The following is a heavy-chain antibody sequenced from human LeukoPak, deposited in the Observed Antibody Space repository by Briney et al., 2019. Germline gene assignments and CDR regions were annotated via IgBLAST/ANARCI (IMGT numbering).Heavy chain of an antibody. Sequence: SETLSLTCTVSGGSISSSSYYWGWIRQPPGKGLEWIGSIYYSGSTYYNPSLKSRVTISVDTSKNQFSLKLSSVTAADTAVYYCATIAVVRYWGQGTLVTVSS. D-gene: IGHD6-19*01. CDR3: ATIAVVRY. CDR1: GGSISSSSYY. J-gene: IGHJ4*02. V-gene: IGHV4-39*01. CDR2: IYYSGST.